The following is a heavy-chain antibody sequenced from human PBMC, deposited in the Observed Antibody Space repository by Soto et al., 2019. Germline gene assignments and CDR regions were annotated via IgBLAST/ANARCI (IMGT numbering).Heavy chain of an antibody. CDR1: GFTFSSYW. CDR2: IKQDGSEK. Sequence: GGSLRLSCVASGFTFSSYWMSWVRQAPGKGLEWVANIKQDGSEKYYVDSVKGRFTISRDNAKNSLYLQMNSLRAEDTAVYYCARENSWNYDAFDIWGQGTMVTVSS. CDR3: ARENSWNYDAFDI. V-gene: IGHV3-7*01. D-gene: IGHD1-7*01. J-gene: IGHJ3*02.